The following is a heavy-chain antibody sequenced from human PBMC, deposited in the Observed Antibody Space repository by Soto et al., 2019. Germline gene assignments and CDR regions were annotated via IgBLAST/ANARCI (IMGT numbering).Heavy chain of an antibody. CDR3: ARDLTIVPATHPRLENYGMDV. CDR1: GYSFTSYG. J-gene: IGHJ6*02. D-gene: IGHD2-2*01. CDR2: ISPYNGHT. Sequence: QVQLVQSAGEVKKPGASVKVSCKASGYSFTSYGISWVRRAPGQGLEWMGWISPYNGHTQFVERFQGRVTMTTDTSTKTAYMELRNLRSDDTAQYYCARDLTIVPATHPRLENYGMDVWGHGTTVIVSS. V-gene: IGHV1-18*01.